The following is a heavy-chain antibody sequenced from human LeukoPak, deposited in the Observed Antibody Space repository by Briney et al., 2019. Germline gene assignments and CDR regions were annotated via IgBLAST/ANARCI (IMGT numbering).Heavy chain of an antibody. D-gene: IGHD2-2*01. CDR1: GYTFTDYY. CDR3: ARANFLYCSSSTCLFDY. Sequence: ASVKVSCKAAGYTFTDYYMHWVRQAPGQGFEWMGWINPNDGDTNYAQKFQGRVTMTRDTSISTAHMEVSRLRSDDTAVYYCARANFLYCSSSTCLFDYWGQGTLVTVSS. V-gene: IGHV1-2*02. J-gene: IGHJ4*02. CDR2: INPNDGDT.